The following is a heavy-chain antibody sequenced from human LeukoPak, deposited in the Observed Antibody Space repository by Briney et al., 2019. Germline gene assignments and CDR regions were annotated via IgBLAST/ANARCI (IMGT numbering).Heavy chain of an antibody. CDR2: INPSGGST. D-gene: IGHD3-22*01. Sequence: ASVKVSCKASGYTFTSYYMHWVRQAPGQGLEWMGIINPSGGSTSYAQKFQGRVTMTGDMSTSTVYMELSSLRSEDTAVYYCARDGNYDSSGYYHQLDYWGQGTLVTVSS. CDR3: ARDGNYDSSGYYHQLDY. J-gene: IGHJ4*02. V-gene: IGHV1-46*01. CDR1: GYTFTSYY.